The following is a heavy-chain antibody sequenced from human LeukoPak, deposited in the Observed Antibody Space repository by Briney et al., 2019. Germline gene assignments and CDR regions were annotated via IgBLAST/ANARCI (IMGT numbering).Heavy chain of an antibody. V-gene: IGHV3-74*01. Sequence: GGSLRLSCAASGFTFSSYWMHWVRQAPGKGLVWVSRINSDGSSTSYADSVKGRFTIPRDNAKNTLYLQMNSLRAEDTAVYYCARDPELEPLDYWGQGTLVTVSS. J-gene: IGHJ4*02. CDR3: ARDPELEPLDY. CDR2: INSDGSST. CDR1: GFTFSSYW. D-gene: IGHD1-1*01.